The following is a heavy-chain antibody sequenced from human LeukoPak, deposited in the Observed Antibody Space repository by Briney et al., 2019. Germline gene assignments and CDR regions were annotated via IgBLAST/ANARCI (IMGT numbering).Heavy chain of an antibody. V-gene: IGHV3-23*01. Sequence: GGSLRLSCAASGFTFSSYAMSWVRQAPGKGLEWVSAISGSGGSTYYADSVKGRFTISRDNSKNTLYLQMNSLRAEDTAVYYCAKDLIPFVGATKGGSDYWGQGTLVTVSS. CDR3: AKDLIPFVGATKGGSDY. J-gene: IGHJ4*02. D-gene: IGHD1-26*01. CDR2: ISGSGGST. CDR1: GFTFSSYA.